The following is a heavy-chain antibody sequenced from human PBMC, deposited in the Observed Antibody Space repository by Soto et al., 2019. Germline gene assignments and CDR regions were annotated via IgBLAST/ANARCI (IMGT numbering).Heavy chain of an antibody. V-gene: IGHV4-59*12. Sequence: SETLSLTCTVSGGSISTYYWSWIRQPPGKGLECIGYIYYSGSTNYNPSLKSRVTISVDTSKNQFSLKLSSVTAADTAVYYCASGCSSTSCYDYWGQGTLVTVSS. CDR1: GGSISTYY. D-gene: IGHD2-2*01. CDR2: IYYSGST. CDR3: ASGCSSTSCYDY. J-gene: IGHJ4*02.